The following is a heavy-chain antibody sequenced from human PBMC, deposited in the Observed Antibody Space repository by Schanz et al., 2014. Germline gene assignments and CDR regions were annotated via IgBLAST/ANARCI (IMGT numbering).Heavy chain of an antibody. CDR2: RRGYKGKT. Sequence: QVQLVQSGPEVKKPGASVRLSCKASGYNFNRHDISWVRQARGQGLEWMGWRRGYKGKTMYLDNLEDRITRTTDTATSTAYMDLRNVRSADTDVYYCDRDGNQPFDAWGQGTLVTVSS. D-gene: IGHD2-2*01. CDR1: GYNFNRHD. V-gene: IGHV1-18*04. CDR3: DRDGNQPFDA. J-gene: IGHJ4*02.